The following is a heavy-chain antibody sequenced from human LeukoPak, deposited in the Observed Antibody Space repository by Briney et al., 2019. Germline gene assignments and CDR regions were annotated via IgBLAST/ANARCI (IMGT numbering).Heavy chain of an antibody. CDR1: GGSISSSNYY. V-gene: IGHV4-39*07. J-gene: IGHJ4*02. D-gene: IGHD3-16*02. CDR3: ARAPYYDYVWGSYRYTH. CDR2: INHSGST. Sequence: SETLSLTCTVSGGSISSSNYYWGWIRQPPGKGLEWIGEINHSGSTNYNPSLKSRVTISVDTSKNQFSLKLSSVTAADTAVYYCARAPYYDYVWGSYRYTHWGQGTLVTVSS.